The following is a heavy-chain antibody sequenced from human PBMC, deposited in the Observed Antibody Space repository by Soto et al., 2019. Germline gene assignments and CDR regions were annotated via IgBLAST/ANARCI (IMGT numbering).Heavy chain of an antibody. J-gene: IGHJ6*02. V-gene: IGHV3-21*01. CDR2: ISSSSRFI. Sequence: GGSLRLSCAASGFTLISYTMNWVRQPPGKGLEWVSSISSSSRFIYYADSLKGRFTISRDNAKNSLYLQLNSLRAEDTAVYYCARELVFGVGRNGMDVWGQRTTVTVSS. CDR1: GFTLISYT. D-gene: IGHD2-8*02. CDR3: ARELVFGVGRNGMDV.